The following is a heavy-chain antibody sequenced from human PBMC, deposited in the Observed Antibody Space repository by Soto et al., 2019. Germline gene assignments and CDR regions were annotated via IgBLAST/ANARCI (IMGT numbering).Heavy chain of an antibody. CDR1: GGSISSYY. D-gene: IGHD3-3*01. J-gene: IGHJ6*02. CDR2: IYYSGST. V-gene: IGHV4-59*01. CDR3: ARYYDFWSGDYYYYGMDV. Sequence: SETLSLTCTVPGGSISSYYWSWIRQTPGKGLEWIGYIYYSGSTNYNPSLKSRVTISVDTSKNQFSLKLSSVTAADTAVYYCARYYDFWSGDYYYYGMDVWGQGTTVTVSS.